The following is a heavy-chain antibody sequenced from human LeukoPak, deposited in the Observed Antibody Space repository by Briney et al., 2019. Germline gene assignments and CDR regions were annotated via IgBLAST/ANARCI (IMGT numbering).Heavy chain of an antibody. CDR2: TYYRSKWYN. Sequence: SQTLSLTCAISGDSVSTNSAAWNWIRQSPSRGLEWLGRTYYRSKWYNDYAVSVKSRITIIPHTSKNQFSLQLNSVTPEDTAVYYCARDKGGSGYDHLDSWGQGTLVTVSS. D-gene: IGHD5-12*01. CDR1: GDSVSTNSAA. CDR3: ARDKGGSGYDHLDS. J-gene: IGHJ4*02. V-gene: IGHV6-1*01.